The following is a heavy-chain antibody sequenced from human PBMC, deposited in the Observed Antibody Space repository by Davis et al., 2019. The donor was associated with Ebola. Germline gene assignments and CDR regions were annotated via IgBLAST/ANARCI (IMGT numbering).Heavy chain of an antibody. CDR1: GFTFSSYG. V-gene: IGHV3-30*03. CDR2: ISYDGSNK. J-gene: IGHJ4*02. Sequence: PGGSLRLSCAASGFTFSSYGMHWVRQAPGKGLEWVAVISYDGSNKYYADSVKGRFTISRDNAKNSLYLQMNSLRAEDTAVYYCARGKIGLDYWGQGTLVTVSS. D-gene: IGHD2-21*01. CDR3: ARGKIGLDY.